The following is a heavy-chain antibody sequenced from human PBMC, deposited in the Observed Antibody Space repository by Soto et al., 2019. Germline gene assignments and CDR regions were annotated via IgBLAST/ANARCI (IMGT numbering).Heavy chain of an antibody. V-gene: IGHV5-51*01. CDR2: IYPGDSDT. CDR3: ARQADTAYYHYGMAV. Sequence: SLKISCKGSGYSFTSYWIGWVRQMPGKGLEWLGIIYPGDSDTRYSPSFQGQVTISADKSISTAYLQWSSLKASDTAMYYCARQADTAYYHYGMAVWGQGTTVTVSS. D-gene: IGHD5-18*01. J-gene: IGHJ6*02. CDR1: GYSFTSYW.